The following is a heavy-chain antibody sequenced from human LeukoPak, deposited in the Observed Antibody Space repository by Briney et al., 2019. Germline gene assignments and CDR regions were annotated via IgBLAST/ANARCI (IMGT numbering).Heavy chain of an antibody. J-gene: IGHJ4*02. CDR1: GYSFTNYW. CDR3: VRHAAETPYDH. CDR2: IYPGDSDT. Sequence: GESLKISCKGSGYSFTNYWIGWVRQMPGKGLEWMGVIYPGDSDTRYSPSFQGHVTISADKSISTAYLQWTSLKALDTAIYYCVRHAAETPYDHWGQGTLVNVSS. D-gene: IGHD6-25*01. V-gene: IGHV5-51*01.